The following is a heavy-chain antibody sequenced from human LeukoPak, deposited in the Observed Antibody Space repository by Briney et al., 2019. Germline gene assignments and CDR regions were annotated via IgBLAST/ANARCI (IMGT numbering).Heavy chain of an antibody. J-gene: IGHJ3*02. D-gene: IGHD5-18*01. CDR3: VVSYLYAFDI. CDR2: ISSNGGST. Sequence: GGSLRLSCSASGFTFSRYAMHWVRQAPGKGLEYVSAISSNGGSTYYADSVKGRFTISRDNYKNTLNLQMSSLRAEDTAVYYCVVSYLYAFDIWGQGTMVTVSS. CDR1: GFTFSRYA. V-gene: IGHV3-64D*09.